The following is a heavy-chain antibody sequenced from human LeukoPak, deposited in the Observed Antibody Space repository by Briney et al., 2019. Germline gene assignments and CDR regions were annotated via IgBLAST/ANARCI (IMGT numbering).Heavy chain of an antibody. CDR2: IKEDGSEK. Sequence: GGSLRLSCAASGFTFSSYGMSWVRQAPGKGLEWVANIKEDGSEKYVDTVKGRFTISRDNAKNSLYLQMNSLRDEDTAVYYCARNECWGQGTLVTVSS. J-gene: IGHJ4*02. CDR3: ARNEC. V-gene: IGHV3-7*05. CDR1: GFTFSSYG.